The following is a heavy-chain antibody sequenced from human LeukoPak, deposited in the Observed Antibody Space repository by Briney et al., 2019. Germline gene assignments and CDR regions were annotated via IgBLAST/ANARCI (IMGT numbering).Heavy chain of an antibody. CDR2: IYTSGST. V-gene: IGHV4-4*07. CDR3: ARGRGYYYDFDV. J-gene: IGHJ6*03. D-gene: IGHD3-10*01. Sequence: SETLSLTCTVSGGSVNNSYYWSWIRQPAGKGLEWIGRIYTSGSTNYNPSLKSRVTTSVDTSKNQFSLKVTSVTAADTAVYYCARGRGYYYDFDVWGKGTTVTVTS. CDR1: GGSVNNSYY.